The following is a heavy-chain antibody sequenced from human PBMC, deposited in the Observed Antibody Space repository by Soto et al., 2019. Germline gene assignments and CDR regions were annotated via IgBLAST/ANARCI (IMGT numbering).Heavy chain of an antibody. CDR2: ISYDGSNK. CDR1: GFTFSSYA. V-gene: IGHV3-30*04. CDR3: AGGNPKPIDDTADWFDP. Sequence: GGSLRLSCAASGFTFSSYAMHWVRQAPGKGLEWVAVISYDGSNKYYADSVKGRFTISRDNSKNTLYLQMNSLRAEDTAVYYWAGGNPKPIDDTADWFDPWGQGTLVTVSS. D-gene: IGHD5-18*01. J-gene: IGHJ5*02.